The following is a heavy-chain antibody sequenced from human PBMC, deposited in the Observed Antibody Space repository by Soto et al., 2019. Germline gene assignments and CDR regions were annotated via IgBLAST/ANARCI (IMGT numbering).Heavy chain of an antibody. Sequence: GGSLRLSCAASGFTFTRYSMNWVRQAPGKGLEWVPSISSTTNYIYYADSMKGRFTVSRDNAKNSVYLDMNSLSAEDTAVYYCARESEDLTSNFDYWGQGTLVTVSS. V-gene: IGHV3-21*01. CDR2: ISSTTNYI. J-gene: IGHJ4*02. CDR1: GFTFTRYS. CDR3: ARESEDLTSNFDY.